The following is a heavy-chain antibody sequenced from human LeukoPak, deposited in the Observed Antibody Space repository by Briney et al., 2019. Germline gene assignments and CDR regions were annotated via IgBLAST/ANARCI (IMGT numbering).Heavy chain of an antibody. CDR2: IKQDGSEK. CDR1: GFTFSSYW. Sequence: GGSLRLSCAASGFTFSSYWMSWVRQAPGKGLEWVANIKQDGSEKYYADSVKGRFTISRDDSKNTLYLQMNSLRAEDTAVYYCARGTRTSPFDYWGQGTLVTVSS. V-gene: IGHV3-7*01. CDR3: ARGTRTSPFDY. J-gene: IGHJ4*02. D-gene: IGHD2-2*01.